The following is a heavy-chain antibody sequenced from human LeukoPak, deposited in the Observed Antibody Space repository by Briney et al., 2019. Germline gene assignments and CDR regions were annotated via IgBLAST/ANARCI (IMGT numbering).Heavy chain of an antibody. V-gene: IGHV3-23*01. CDR1: GFTFSSYA. CDR3: AKGKATVIYYFDY. CDR2: ISGSGGNT. Sequence: PGGSLRLSCAASGFTFSSYAMSWVRQAPGKGLEWVSAISGSGGNTYYADSVKGRFTIPRDNSKNTLYLQMNSLRAEDTAVYYCAKGKATVIYYFDYWGQGTLVTVSS. J-gene: IGHJ4*02. D-gene: IGHD4-17*01.